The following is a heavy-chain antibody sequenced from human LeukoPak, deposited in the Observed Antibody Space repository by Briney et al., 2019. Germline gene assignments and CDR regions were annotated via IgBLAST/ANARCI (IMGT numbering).Heavy chain of an antibody. Sequence: GGSLRLSCAASGFTVSSNYMSWVRQAPGKGLEWVSVIYSGGSTYYADSVKGRFTISRDNSKNTLYLQMNSLRAEDTAVYYCARAALYYYDSSGDYWGQGTLVTVSS. CDR1: GFTVSSNY. D-gene: IGHD3-22*01. CDR3: ARAALYYYDSSGDY. J-gene: IGHJ4*02. V-gene: IGHV3-66*01. CDR2: IYSGGST.